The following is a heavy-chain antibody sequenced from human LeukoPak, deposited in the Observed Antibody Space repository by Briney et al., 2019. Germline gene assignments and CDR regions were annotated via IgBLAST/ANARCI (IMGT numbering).Heavy chain of an antibody. CDR1: GFSFSSYN. V-gene: IGHV3-30*02. Sequence: GGSLRLSCAASGFSFSSYNMHWARQAPGKGLEWLAFMGNDGVTEFYPDSVRGRFTVPRDTSKNTLYLQMVSLRPEDTAVYYRARDHMWAFDHWGQGTLVTVSS. D-gene: IGHD1-26*01. CDR3: ARDHMWAFDH. CDR2: MGNDGVTE. J-gene: IGHJ4*02.